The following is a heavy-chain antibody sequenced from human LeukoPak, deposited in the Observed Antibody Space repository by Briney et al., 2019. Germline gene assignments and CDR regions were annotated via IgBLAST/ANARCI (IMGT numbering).Heavy chain of an antibody. CDR3: ARDAMVRGVMMFDY. D-gene: IGHD3-10*01. J-gene: IGHJ4*02. CDR1: GFTFDDYG. CDR2: NSWNGGST. V-gene: IGHV3-20*04. Sequence: PGGSLRLSCAPSGFTFDDYGMSWVRQAPGRGLEGVSGNSWNGGSTGYADSVKGRFTISRDNAKNSLYLQMNSLRAEDTALYYCARDAMVRGVMMFDYWGQGTLVTVSS.